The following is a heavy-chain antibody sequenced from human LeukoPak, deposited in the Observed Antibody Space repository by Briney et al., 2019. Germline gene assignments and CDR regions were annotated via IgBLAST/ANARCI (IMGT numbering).Heavy chain of an antibody. Sequence: GGSLRLSCAASGFTFSNYAMSWVRQAPGQGLEWVSTISGGGTTTYSADSVKGRFTISRDNSKNTLYLQMNSLRAEDTAVYYCARDLDDYNAQPPFFQHWGQSTLVTVSS. CDR1: GFTFSNYA. D-gene: IGHD5-24*01. CDR3: ARDLDDYNAQPPFFQH. CDR2: ISGGGTTT. V-gene: IGHV3-23*01. J-gene: IGHJ1*01.